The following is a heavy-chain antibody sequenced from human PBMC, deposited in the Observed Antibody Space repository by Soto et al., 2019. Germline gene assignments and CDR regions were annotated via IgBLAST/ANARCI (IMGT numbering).Heavy chain of an antibody. CDR3: ATNTIFGVDYGMDV. CDR1: GGSFRGYY. V-gene: IGHV4-34*01. CDR2: INHSGST. D-gene: IGHD3-3*01. J-gene: IGHJ6*02. Sequence: PSETLSLTCAVYGGSFRGYYWSWIRQPPGKGLEWIGEINHSGSTNYNPSLKSRVTISVDTSKNQFSLKLSSVTAADTAVYYCATNTIFGVDYGMDVWGQGTTVTVSS.